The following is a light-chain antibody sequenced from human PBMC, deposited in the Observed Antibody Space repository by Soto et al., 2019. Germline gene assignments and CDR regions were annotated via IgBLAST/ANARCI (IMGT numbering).Light chain of an antibody. CDR1: NSDVGGYNY. J-gene: IGLJ3*02. CDR2: EVT. CDR3: SSFAGSAKWV. Sequence: QSALTQPPSASGSPGQSVTISCTGTNSDVGGYNYVSWYQKYPGKAPKLLIYEVTKRPSGVPDRFSGSKSGNTAYLTVSGREAEDSADYYCSSFAGSAKWVLGGGTKLTVL. V-gene: IGLV2-8*01.